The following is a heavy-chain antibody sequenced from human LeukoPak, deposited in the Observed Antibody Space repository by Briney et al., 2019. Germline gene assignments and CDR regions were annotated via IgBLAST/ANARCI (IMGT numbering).Heavy chain of an antibody. V-gene: IGHV1-69*05. CDR3: ASYDSSGDDAFDI. J-gene: IGHJ3*02. Sequence: SVKVSCKASGGTFSRYAISWVRQAPGQGLEWMGGIIPIFGTANYAQKFQGRVTITTDESTSTAYMELSSLRSEDTAVYYCASYDSSGDDAFDIWGQGTMVTVSS. D-gene: IGHD3-22*01. CDR2: IIPIFGTA. CDR1: GGTFSRYA.